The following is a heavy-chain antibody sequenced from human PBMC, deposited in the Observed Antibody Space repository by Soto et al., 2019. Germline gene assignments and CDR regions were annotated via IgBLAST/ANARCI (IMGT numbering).Heavy chain of an antibody. CDR3: AIYCNGRACDSASLDY. CDR1: PFTFRSYS. J-gene: IGHJ4*02. Sequence: QEQMVQSGGGVVQPGRSLGLSCAASPFTFRSYSMHWVLQAPGKGLGWVTSISYAGSKESYADSVKGRFAVSRDNSKNTLYLQMNILGPEDTAVYYCAIYCNGRACDSASLDYWGQGTQVTVSS. CDR2: ISYAGSKE. V-gene: IGHV3-30*09. D-gene: IGHD2-15*01.